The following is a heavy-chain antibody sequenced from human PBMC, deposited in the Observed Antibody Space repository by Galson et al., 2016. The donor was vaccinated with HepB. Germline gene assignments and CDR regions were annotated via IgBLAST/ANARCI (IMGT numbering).Heavy chain of an antibody. CDR3: AWARCYGGTGNADY. D-gene: IGHD2-2*01. J-gene: IGHJ4*02. Sequence: PALVKPTQSLTLTCTFSGLSLSTTGMCLHWIRQPPGKALEWLAFIDWNDEKYYTTSLKTRLSISKDTSKNQVVLTVTNMDPVDTATYYCAWARCYGGTGNADYWGQGTLVTVSS. CDR2: IDWNDEK. V-gene: IGHV2-70*01. CDR1: GLSLSTTGMC.